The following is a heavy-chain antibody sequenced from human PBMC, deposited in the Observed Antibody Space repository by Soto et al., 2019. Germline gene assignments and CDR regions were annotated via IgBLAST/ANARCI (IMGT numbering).Heavy chain of an antibody. CDR1: GFTFSSDT. J-gene: IGHJ3*02. CDR3: ARHDYGLGGDAFDI. D-gene: IGHD4-17*01. CDR2: ISSSSSFI. V-gene: IGHV3-21*01. Sequence: EVQLVESGGGLVKPGGSLRLSCAASGFTFSSDTLIWVRQAPGKGLECVSSISSSSSFIYYADSVKGRFTISRDNAKNSLYLQMNSLRAEDTAVYYCARHDYGLGGDAFDIWGQGTLVTVSS.